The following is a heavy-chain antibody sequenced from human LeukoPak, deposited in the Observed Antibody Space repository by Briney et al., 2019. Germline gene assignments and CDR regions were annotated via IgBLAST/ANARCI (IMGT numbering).Heavy chain of an antibody. CDR1: GFTFNKAW. J-gene: IGHJ6*02. CDR2: IKTKTDGGTA. D-gene: IGHD1-26*01. Sequence: PGGSLRLSCAASGFTFNKAWMNWVRQAPGMGLEWVGRIKTKTDGGTADYAEPVEGRFTISGDDSENTLYLQMNNLKTEDTAVYYCTTYRDPRVGPTYFHFYAMDVWGQGTTVTVSS. CDR3: TTYRDPRVGPTYFHFYAMDV. V-gene: IGHV3-15*01.